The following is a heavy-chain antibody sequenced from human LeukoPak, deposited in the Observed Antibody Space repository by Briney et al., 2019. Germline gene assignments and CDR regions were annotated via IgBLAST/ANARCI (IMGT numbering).Heavy chain of an antibody. D-gene: IGHD6-13*01. J-gene: IGHJ4*02. CDR3: AKDAKGYSSSWWESQYYFDY. CDR2: ISYDGSNK. CDR1: GFTFSSYG. Sequence: GGSLRLSCAASGFTFSSYGMHWVRQAPGKGLEWVAVISYDGSNKYYADSVKGRFTISRDNSKNTLYLQMNSLRAEDTAVYYCAKDAKGYSSSWWESQYYFDYWGQGTLVTVSS. V-gene: IGHV3-30*18.